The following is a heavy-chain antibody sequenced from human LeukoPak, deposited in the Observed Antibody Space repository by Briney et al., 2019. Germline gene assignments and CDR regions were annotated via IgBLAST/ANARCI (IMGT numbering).Heavy chain of an antibody. CDR2: ISSSGSTI. D-gene: IGHD2-8*01. CDR1: GFTFSDYY. Sequence: PGGSLRLSCAASGFTFSDYYMSWIRQAPGKGLEWVSYISSSGSTIYYADSVKGRFTISRDNAKNSLYLQMNSLRAEDTAVYYCARAKVLMVYPTEYQDYWGQGTLVTVSS. J-gene: IGHJ4*02. V-gene: IGHV3-11*04. CDR3: ARAKVLMVYPTEYQDY.